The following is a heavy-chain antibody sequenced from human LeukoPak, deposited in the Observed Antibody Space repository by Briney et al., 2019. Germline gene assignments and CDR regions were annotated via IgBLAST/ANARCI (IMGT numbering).Heavy chain of an antibody. CDR1: GGSFSGYY. Sequence: SETLSLTCAVYGGSFSGYYWSWIRQPPGKGLEWIGEINHSGSTNYNPSLKSRVTISVDTSKNQFSLKLSSVTAADTAVYYCARLVLYYYGSGSYSRPPFDYWGQGTLVTVSS. CDR2: INHSGST. J-gene: IGHJ4*02. V-gene: IGHV4-34*01. D-gene: IGHD3-10*01. CDR3: ARLVLYYYGSGSYSRPPFDY.